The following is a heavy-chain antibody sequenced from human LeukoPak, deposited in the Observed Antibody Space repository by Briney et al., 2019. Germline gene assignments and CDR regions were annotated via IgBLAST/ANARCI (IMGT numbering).Heavy chain of an antibody. CDR2: IYYSGST. Sequence: PSETLSLTCAVYGGSFSGYYWSWIRQPPGKGLEWIGYIYYSGSTNYNPSLKSRVTISVDTSKNQFSLKLSSVTAADTAVYYCARGHHWGQGTLVTVSS. CDR1: GGSFSGYY. CDR3: ARGHH. J-gene: IGHJ5*02. V-gene: IGHV4-59*01.